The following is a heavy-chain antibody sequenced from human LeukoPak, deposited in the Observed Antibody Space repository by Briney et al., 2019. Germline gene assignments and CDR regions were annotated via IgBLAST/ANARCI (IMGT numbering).Heavy chain of an antibody. CDR1: GFTFSSYS. Sequence: GGSLRLSCAASGFTFSSYSMNWVRQAPGKGLEWVSYISSSSSTIYYADSVKGRFTISRDNAKSSLYLQMNSLRAEDTAVYYRARVATMVRGVRTFDYWGQGTLVTVSS. V-gene: IGHV3-48*01. CDR3: ARVATMVRGVRTFDY. J-gene: IGHJ4*02. D-gene: IGHD3-10*01. CDR2: ISSSSSTI.